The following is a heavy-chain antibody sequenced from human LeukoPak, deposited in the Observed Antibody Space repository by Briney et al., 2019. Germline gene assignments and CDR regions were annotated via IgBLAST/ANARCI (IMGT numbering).Heavy chain of an antibody. CDR3: ASDAYYGSGSYTSCYYYYYMDV. Sequence: SETLSLTCTVSGGSISSHYWSWIRQPPGKGLEWIGYIYYSGSTNYNPSLKSRVTISVDTSKNQFSLKLSSVTAADTAVYYCASDAYYGSGSYTSCYYYYYMDVWGKGTTVTVSS. D-gene: IGHD3-10*01. V-gene: IGHV4-59*11. CDR2: IYYSGST. CDR1: GGSISSHY. J-gene: IGHJ6*03.